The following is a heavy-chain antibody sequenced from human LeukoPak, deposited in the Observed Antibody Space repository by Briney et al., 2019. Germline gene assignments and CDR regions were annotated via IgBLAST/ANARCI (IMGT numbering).Heavy chain of an antibody. CDR3: AHGLLWFGELSSYYFDY. D-gene: IGHD3-10*01. V-gene: IGHV2-5*02. CDR2: TYWDDDK. Sequence: SGPTLVNPTQTLTLTCTFSGFSLSTRGVGVGWIRQPPGKALEWLALTYWDDDKRYSPSLKSRLTITKDTSKNQVVLTMTNMDPVDTATYYCAHGLLWFGELSSYYFDYWGQGTLVTVSS. CDR1: GFSLSTRGVG. J-gene: IGHJ4*02.